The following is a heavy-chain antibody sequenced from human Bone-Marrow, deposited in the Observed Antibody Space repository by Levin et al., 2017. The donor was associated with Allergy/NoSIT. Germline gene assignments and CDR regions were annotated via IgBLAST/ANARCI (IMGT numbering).Heavy chain of an antibody. Sequence: SSETLSLTCDVSGGSITSNNWWSWVRQSPGKGLEWIGEVYHSGSTNYNPSLEGRATVSVDTSKNQFSLKLTSMTAADTARYYCARDTVTTGLFGYWGQGILVTVSS. V-gene: IGHV4-4*02. CDR2: VYHSGST. J-gene: IGHJ4*02. D-gene: IGHD4-17*01. CDR3: ARDTVTTGLFGY. CDR1: GGSITSNNW.